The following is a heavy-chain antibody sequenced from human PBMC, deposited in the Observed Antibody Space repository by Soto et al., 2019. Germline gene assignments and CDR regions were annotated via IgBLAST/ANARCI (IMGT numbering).Heavy chain of an antibody. CDR3: ARLYYDYV. Sequence: AGSLRLSCRASGYDFRTYSMNWVRQAPGQGLEWIAYVSLDSDTIQYADSVKGRFTISRDDAENSLYLQMDSLRDEDTATYYCARLYYDYVWGQGTTVTVSS. V-gene: IGHV3-48*02. J-gene: IGHJ6*02. CDR2: VSLDSDTI. D-gene: IGHD3-3*01. CDR1: GYDFRTYS.